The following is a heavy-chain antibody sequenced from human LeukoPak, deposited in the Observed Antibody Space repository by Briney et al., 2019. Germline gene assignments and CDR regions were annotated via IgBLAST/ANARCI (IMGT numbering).Heavy chain of an antibody. CDR2: IRNDGLTQ. CDR3: ARHGDYCFDL. CDR1: GFTFSSRW. D-gene: IGHD4-17*01. Sequence: GGSLRLSCAASGFTFSSRWMGWVRQAPGKGLEWVANIRNDGLTQYYLDSVKGRFTISRDNAKDSLSLRMNSLRAEDTAVYFCARHGDYCFDLWGQGTLVTVSS. J-gene: IGHJ4*02. V-gene: IGHV3-7*01.